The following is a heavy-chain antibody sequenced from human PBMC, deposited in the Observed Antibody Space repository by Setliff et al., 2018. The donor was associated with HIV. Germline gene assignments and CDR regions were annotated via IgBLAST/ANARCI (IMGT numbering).Heavy chain of an antibody. D-gene: IGHD2-2*01. J-gene: IGHJ4*02. CDR3: ARDSSSTYDY. Sequence: PSETLSLTCAVYGGSFSGYYWSWIRQPPGKGLEWIGEINHSGSTNYNPSLKSRVTISIDMSKNQVSLKVTSVTAADTAVYYCARDSSSTYDYWGQGILVTVSS. CDR1: GGSFSGYY. V-gene: IGHV4-34*01. CDR2: INHSGST.